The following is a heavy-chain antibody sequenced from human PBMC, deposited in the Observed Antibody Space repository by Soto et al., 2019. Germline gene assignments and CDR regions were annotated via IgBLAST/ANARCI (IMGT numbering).Heavy chain of an antibody. D-gene: IGHD3-22*01. CDR1: GGTFSSYA. V-gene: IGHV1-69*01. J-gene: IGHJ6*02. Sequence: QVQLVQSGAEVKKPGSSVKVSCKASGGTFSSYAISWVRQAPGQGLEWMGGIIPIFGTANYAQKIQGRVTITADESTSTAYMELSSLRSEDTAVYYCARDKSPLSVKTYYYYGMDVWGQGTTVTVSS. CDR2: IIPIFGTA. CDR3: ARDKSPLSVKTYYYYGMDV.